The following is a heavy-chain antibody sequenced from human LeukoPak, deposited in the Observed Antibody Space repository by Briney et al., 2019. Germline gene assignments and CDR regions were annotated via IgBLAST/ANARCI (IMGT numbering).Heavy chain of an antibody. CDR2: INHSGST. CDR3: ARGRIAAPNWFDP. V-gene: IGHV4-34*01. J-gene: IGHJ5*02. D-gene: IGHD6-13*01. Sequence: SETLSLTCAVYGGSFSGYYWSWIRQPPGKGLEWIGEINHSGSTNYNPSLKSRVTISVGTSKNQFSLKLNSVTAADTAVYYCARGRIAAPNWFDPWGQGTLVTVSS. CDR1: GGSFSGYY.